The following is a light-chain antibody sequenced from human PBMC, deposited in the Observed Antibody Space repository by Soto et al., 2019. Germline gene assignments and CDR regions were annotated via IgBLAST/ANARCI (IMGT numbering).Light chain of an antibody. CDR1: QSISSY. J-gene: IGKJ4*01. CDR3: QQYDNLPLT. Sequence: DIHMTLSPSSLSASVRDRVTITCRSSQSISSYLNWYQQKPGKAPKLLIYAASSLQSGVPSRFSGSGSGTDFTFTISSLQPEDIATYYCQQYDNLPLTVGGGTKVDIK. CDR2: AAS. V-gene: IGKV1-33*01.